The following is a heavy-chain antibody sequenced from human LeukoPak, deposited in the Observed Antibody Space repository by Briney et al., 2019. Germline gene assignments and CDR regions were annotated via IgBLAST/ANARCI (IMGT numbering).Heavy chain of an antibody. CDR1: GFTFSSFG. CDR3: AKALYYYGSGSYPFDY. J-gene: IGHJ4*02. V-gene: IGHV3-30*02. CDR2: IRYDGSNK. D-gene: IGHD3-10*01. Sequence: GGSLRLSCAASGFTFSSFGMHWLRQAPGKGLEWVAFIRYDGSNKYYADSVKGRFTISRDNSKNTLYLQMNSLRAEDTAVYYCAKALYYYGSGSYPFDYWGQGTLVTVSS.